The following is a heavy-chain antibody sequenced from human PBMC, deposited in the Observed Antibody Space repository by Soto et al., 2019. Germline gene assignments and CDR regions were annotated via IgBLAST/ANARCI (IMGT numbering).Heavy chain of an antibody. CDR3: GREWNYYFDY. CDR1: GFTFSSYA. V-gene: IGHV3-30-3*01. Sequence: QVQLVESGGGVVQPGRSLRLSCAASGFTFSSYAMHWVRQAPGKGLEWVAVISYDGSNKYYADAVKGRFTSSRDNSKNTLYLQMNSLRAADTAVYSCGREWNYYFDYWGQGPLVTVSS. CDR2: ISYDGSNK. J-gene: IGHJ4*02. D-gene: IGHD1-7*01.